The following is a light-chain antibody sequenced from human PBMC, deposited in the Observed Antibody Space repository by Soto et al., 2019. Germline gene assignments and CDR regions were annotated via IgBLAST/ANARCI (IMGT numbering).Light chain of an antibody. J-gene: IGKJ4*01. Sequence: DIQMTQSPSTLSASVGDRVTITCRASQSISSWLAWYQQKPGKAPKLLIYKASSLEGGVPSRFSGSGSGTDITLTITSLQPDDFATYYCQQYHSYSLTFGGGTKGDIK. CDR3: QQYHSYSLT. V-gene: IGKV1-5*03. CDR2: KAS. CDR1: QSISSW.